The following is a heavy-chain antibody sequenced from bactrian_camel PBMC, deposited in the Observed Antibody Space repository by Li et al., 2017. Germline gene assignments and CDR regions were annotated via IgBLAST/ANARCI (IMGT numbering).Heavy chain of an antibody. CDR3: GADRADGLGTWVCDY. D-gene: IGHD3*01. CDR2: IDSDGSA. J-gene: IGHJ4*01. Sequence: DVQLVESGGGSVQTGGSLRLSCAVSSVTFSSYCISWFRQSPGKEREFVSGIDSDGSATYADSVKGRFTFSQDTAKSMVYLQMNSLKSEDTAMYYCGADRADGLGTWVCDYLGQGTQVTVS. CDR1: SVTFSSYC. V-gene: IGHV3S67*01.